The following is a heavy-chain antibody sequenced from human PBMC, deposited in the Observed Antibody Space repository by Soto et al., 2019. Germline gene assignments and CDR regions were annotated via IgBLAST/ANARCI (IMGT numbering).Heavy chain of an antibody. CDR3: ASRHSSPYFDY. D-gene: IGHD6-13*01. CDR2: INDSGST. V-gene: IGHV4-34*01. Sequence: PSETLSLTCTVEGGSFNDDYWSWIRQSPGKGLEWIGEINDSGSTKYNPSLKSRVTISVDTSKNQFSLKLNSVTAADTAVYYCASRHSSPYFDYWGQGTLVTVSS. CDR1: GGSFNDDY. J-gene: IGHJ4*02.